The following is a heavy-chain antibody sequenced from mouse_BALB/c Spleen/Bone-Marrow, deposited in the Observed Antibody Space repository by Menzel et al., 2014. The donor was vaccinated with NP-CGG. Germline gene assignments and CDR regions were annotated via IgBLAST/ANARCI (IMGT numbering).Heavy chain of an antibody. CDR1: GFTFSTYG. CDR3: VRPYDYGTWFAY. D-gene: IGHD2-4*01. CDR2: ISNGGIYT. Sequence: EVQVVESGGDLVKSGGSLKLSCAASGFTFSTYGMSWVRQTPDKRLEWVAAISNGGIYTYYPDTVKGRFTISRDNAKNTLYLQMSSLKSEDTAMYYCVRPYDYGTWFAYWGQGTLVTVSA. J-gene: IGHJ3*01. V-gene: IGHV5-6*01.